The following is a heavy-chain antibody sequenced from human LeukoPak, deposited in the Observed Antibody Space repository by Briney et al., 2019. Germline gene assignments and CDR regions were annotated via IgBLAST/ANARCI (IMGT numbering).Heavy chain of an antibody. CDR1: GGSMSTHY. V-gene: IGHV4-4*07. CDR3: ARRKGLLWFGSPMDV. CDR2: IYARGSI. Sequence: PSETLSLTCTVSGGSMSTHYWSSIRQTAGKGLEWIGRIYARGSINYNPSLKSRVTMSVDKSKNQFPLRLSSVTAEDTAVYYCARRKGLLWFGSPMDVWGKGTTVTISS. J-gene: IGHJ6*03. D-gene: IGHD3-10*01.